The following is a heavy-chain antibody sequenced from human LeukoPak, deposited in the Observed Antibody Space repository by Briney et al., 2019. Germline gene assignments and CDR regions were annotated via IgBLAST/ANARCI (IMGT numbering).Heavy chain of an antibody. J-gene: IGHJ5*02. CDR2: ISGSGGST. D-gene: IGHD6-13*01. CDR3: AKAYSSSWPNWFDP. CDR1: GFIFNRAW. V-gene: IGHV3-23*01. Sequence: SGGSLRLPCAASGFIFNRAWMNWVRQAPGKGLEWVSAISGSGGSTYYADSVKGRFTISRDNSKNTLYLQMNSLRAEDTAVYYCAKAYSSSWPNWFDPWGQGTLVTVSS.